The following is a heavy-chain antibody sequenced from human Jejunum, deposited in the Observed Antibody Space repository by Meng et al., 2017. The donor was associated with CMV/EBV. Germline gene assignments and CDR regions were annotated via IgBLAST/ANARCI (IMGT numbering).Heavy chain of an antibody. Sequence: QVQLVQSGAEVKNPGASVKVSWKASGYTFTDYYIHWVRQAPGQGLEWMGWINPNSGDTMYVQKFQGRVTMTMDTSISTAYLELSSLKSDDAAFYYCARNIGSYRGSFDYWGQGTLVTVSS. D-gene: IGHD1-26*01. CDR2: INPNSGDT. V-gene: IGHV1-2*02. CDR3: ARNIGSYRGSFDY. J-gene: IGHJ4*02. CDR1: GYTFTDYY.